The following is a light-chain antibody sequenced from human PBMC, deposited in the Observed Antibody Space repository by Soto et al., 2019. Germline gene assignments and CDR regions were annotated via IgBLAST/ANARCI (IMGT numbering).Light chain of an antibody. V-gene: IGKV3-20*01. CDR3: QQYGSSPLT. CDR1: QSVSSNS. Sequence: EIVLTQSPGTLSLSPGEGDTLSCRASQSVSSNSLAWYQQKPGQAPRLLIYGASTRATGIPDRFSGSGSGTDFTLTINRLEPEDCAVYYCQQYGSSPLTFGGGTKVDIK. J-gene: IGKJ4*01. CDR2: GAS.